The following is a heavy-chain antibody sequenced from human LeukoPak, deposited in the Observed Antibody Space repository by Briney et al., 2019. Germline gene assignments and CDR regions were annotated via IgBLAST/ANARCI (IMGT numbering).Heavy chain of an antibody. CDR2: IKQDGSEK. Sequence: GGSLRLSCAASGFTFSSYWMSWVRQAPGKGLEWVANIKQDGSEKYYVDSVKGRSTISRDNAKNSLYLQMNSLRAEDTAVYYCARDAGYYYDSSGYLYWGQGTLVTVSS. CDR3: ARDAGYYYDSSGYLY. J-gene: IGHJ4*02. CDR1: GFTFSSYW. D-gene: IGHD3-22*01. V-gene: IGHV3-7*01.